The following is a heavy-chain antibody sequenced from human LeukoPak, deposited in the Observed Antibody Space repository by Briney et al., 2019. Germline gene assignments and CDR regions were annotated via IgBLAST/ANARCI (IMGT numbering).Heavy chain of an antibody. CDR1: GFTFSSYS. D-gene: IGHD3-22*01. V-gene: IGHV3-21*01. CDR3: ATYDSSGYPSDY. J-gene: IGHJ4*02. CDR2: ISSSSSYI. Sequence: GGSLRLSCAASGFTFSSYSMNWDRQAPGMGLEWVSSISSSSSYIYYADSVKGRFTISRDNAKNSLYLQMNSLRAEDTAVYYCATYDSSGYPSDYWGQGTLVTVSS.